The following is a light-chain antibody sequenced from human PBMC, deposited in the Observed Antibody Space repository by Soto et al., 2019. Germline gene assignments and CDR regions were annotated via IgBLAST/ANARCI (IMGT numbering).Light chain of an antibody. CDR3: CSYAAGQTLV. CDR2: EGT. J-gene: IGLJ2*01. CDR1: NSDVGIYNL. Sequence: QSVLTQPASVSGSPGQSITVSCTGINSDVGIYNLVSWYQHHPGKAPKLVIYEGTKRPSGVSSRFSGSKSGNTASLTISGLQAEDEAEYFCCSYAAGQTLVFGGGTKLTVL. V-gene: IGLV2-23*01.